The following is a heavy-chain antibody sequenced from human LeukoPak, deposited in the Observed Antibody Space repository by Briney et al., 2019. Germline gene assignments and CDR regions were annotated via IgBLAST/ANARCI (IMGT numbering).Heavy chain of an antibody. V-gene: IGHV3-48*04. CDR3: ARDHNYAFDN. Sequence: GGSLRLSCVAPGFPFSDYSMNWVRQAPGKGLEWISYIGISSGNTKYADSVKGRFTISGDSAKNSLYLQMNSLRVEDTAVYFCARDHNYAFDNWGQGTLVIVSS. J-gene: IGHJ4*02. D-gene: IGHD1-1*01. CDR2: IGISSGNT. CDR1: GFPFSDYS.